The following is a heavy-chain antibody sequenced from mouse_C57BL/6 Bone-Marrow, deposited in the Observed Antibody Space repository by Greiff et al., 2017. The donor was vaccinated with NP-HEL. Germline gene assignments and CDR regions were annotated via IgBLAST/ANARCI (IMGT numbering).Heavy chain of an antibody. CDR1: GFTFSDYG. J-gene: IGHJ2*01. V-gene: IGHV5-17*01. Sequence: EVKLVESGGGLVKPGGPLKLSCAASGFTFSDYGMHWVRQAPEKGLEWVAYISSGSSTIYYADTVKGRFTISRDNAKNTLFLQMTSLRSEDTAMYYCARLDYWGQGTTLTVSS. CDR3: ARLDY. CDR2: ISSGSSTI.